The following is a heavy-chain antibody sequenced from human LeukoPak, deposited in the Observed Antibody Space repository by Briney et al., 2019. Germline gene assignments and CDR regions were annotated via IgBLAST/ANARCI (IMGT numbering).Heavy chain of an antibody. Sequence: SETLSLTCTVSRGSISSGNYYWSWIRQPAGKGLEWIGRFHTRGSTNYNPSLKSRVIISVDTSKNQFSLKLSSVTAADTAVYYCARCLDWDIVGASYFDYWGQGTLVTVSS. J-gene: IGHJ4*02. D-gene: IGHD1-26*01. CDR3: ARCLDWDIVGASYFDY. CDR2: FHTRGST. V-gene: IGHV4-61*02. CDR1: RGSISSGNYY.